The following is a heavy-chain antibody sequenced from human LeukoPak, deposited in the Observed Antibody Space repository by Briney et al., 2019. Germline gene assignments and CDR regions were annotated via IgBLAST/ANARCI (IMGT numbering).Heavy chain of an antibody. D-gene: IGHD2/OR15-2a*01. J-gene: IGHJ6*02. V-gene: IGHV1-3*01. CDR2: INAGNGNT. CDR1: GYTFTNYA. CDR3: ARDRRGYYYYYGMDV. Sequence: ASVKVSCKASGYTFTNYAVHWVRQAPGQRLEWMGWINAGNGNTKCSQEFQGRVTITRDTSASTAYLELSSLTSEDTAVYYCARDRRGYYYYYGMDVWGQGTTVTVSS.